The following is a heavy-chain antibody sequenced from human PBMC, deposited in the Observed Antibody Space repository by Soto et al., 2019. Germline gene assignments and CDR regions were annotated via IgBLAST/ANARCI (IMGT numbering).Heavy chain of an antibody. D-gene: IGHD3-10*01. CDR1: GDSISSYY. CDR2: IYASGST. CDR3: ARSNYGSGSYGYGLDV. V-gene: IGHV4-4*07. Sequence: SETLSLTCTVSGDSISSYYWTWIRQPAGKGLEWIGRIYASGSTSYNPSLKSRVTMSVDTSKNQFSLKLSSATAADTAVYYCARSNYGSGSYGYGLDVWGQGTTVTVSS. J-gene: IGHJ6*02.